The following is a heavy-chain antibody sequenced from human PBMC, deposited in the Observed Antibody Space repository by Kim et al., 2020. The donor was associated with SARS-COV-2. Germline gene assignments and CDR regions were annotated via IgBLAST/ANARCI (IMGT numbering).Heavy chain of an antibody. J-gene: IGHJ5*02. CDR3: AREEFRRITMVRGVTVNNWFDP. Sequence: SETLSLTCTVSGGSISSGSYYWSWLRQPAGKGLEWIGRIYTSGSTNYNPSLKSRVTISVDTSKNQFSLKLSSVTAADTAVYYCAREEFRRITMVRGVTVNNWFDPWGQGTLVTVSS. CDR2: IYTSGST. CDR1: GGSISSGSYY. V-gene: IGHV4-61*02. D-gene: IGHD3-10*01.